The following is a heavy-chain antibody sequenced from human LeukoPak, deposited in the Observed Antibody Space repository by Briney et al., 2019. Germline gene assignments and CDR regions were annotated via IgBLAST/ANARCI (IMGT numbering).Heavy chain of an antibody. CDR2: IKSKTDGGTT. CDR1: GFTFSGYE. V-gene: IGHV3-15*01. CDR3: TTIPDYDILTGYPDGGY. Sequence: GGSLRLSCAASGFTFSGYEMNWVRQAPGKGLEWVGRIKSKTDGGTTDYAAPVKGRFTISRDDSKNTLYLQMNSLKTEDTAVYYCTTIPDYDILTGYPDGGYWGQGTLVTVSS. D-gene: IGHD3-9*01. J-gene: IGHJ4*02.